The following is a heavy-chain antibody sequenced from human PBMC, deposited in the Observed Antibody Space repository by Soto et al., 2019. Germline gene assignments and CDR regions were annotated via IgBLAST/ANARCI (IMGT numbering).Heavy chain of an antibody. CDR1: GGILSSYA. J-gene: IGHJ4*02. D-gene: IGHD6-19*01. CDR2: IIPVFPTT. Sequence: QAQLVQSGAEVKQPGSSVKVSCKASGGILSSYAINWVRQAPGQGLEWMGSIIPVFPTTNYAQKFQARLTITADESTSTASMELSSLTTDDTAVYYCVRGGSSSGWYHYFDYWGQGTLVTVSS. CDR3: VRGGSSSGWYHYFDY. V-gene: IGHV1-69*12.